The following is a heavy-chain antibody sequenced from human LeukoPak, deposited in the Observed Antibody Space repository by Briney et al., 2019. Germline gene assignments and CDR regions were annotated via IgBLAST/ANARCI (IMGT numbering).Heavy chain of an antibody. D-gene: IGHD6-19*01. J-gene: IGHJ4*02. CDR1: GGSISSSSYY. Sequence: PSETLSLTCTVSGGSISSSSYYWGWIRQPPGKGLEWIGSIYYSGSTYYNPSLKSRVTISVDTSKNQFSLKLSSVTAADTAVYYCAREAPRSVAGTTNDYWGQGTLVTVSS. CDR2: IYYSGST. CDR3: AREAPRSVAGTTNDY. V-gene: IGHV4-39*07.